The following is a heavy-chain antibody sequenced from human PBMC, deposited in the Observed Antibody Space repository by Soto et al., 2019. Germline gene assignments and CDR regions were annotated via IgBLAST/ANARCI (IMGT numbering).Heavy chain of an antibody. V-gene: IGHV1-69*08. CDR3: AREGPSDAFDI. Sequence: QVQLVQSGAEVKKPGSSVKVPCKASGGTFSSYTISWVRQAPGQGLEWMGRIIPILGIANYAQKFQGRVTITADKSTSTAYMELSSLRSEDTAVYYCAREGPSDAFDIWGQGTMVTVSS. CDR2: IIPILGIA. J-gene: IGHJ3*02. CDR1: GGTFSSYT.